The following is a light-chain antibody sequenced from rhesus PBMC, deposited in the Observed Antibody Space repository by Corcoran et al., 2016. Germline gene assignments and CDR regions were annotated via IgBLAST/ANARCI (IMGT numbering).Light chain of an antibody. CDR3: LQHNSYPRT. CDR1: QGISSY. CDR2: AAS. V-gene: IGKV1-28*01. Sequence: DIQMTQSPSSLSASVGDTVTITCRASQGISSYLNWFQQKPGKAPKLLIDAASSLESGCPARFSGSGAGTEFTLTISSLQPEDFAAYYCLQHNSYPRTFGQGTKVEIK. J-gene: IGKJ1*01.